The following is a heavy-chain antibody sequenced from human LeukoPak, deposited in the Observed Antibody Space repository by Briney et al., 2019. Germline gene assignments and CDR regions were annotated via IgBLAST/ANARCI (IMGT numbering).Heavy chain of an antibody. J-gene: IGHJ3*02. D-gene: IGHD1-26*01. Sequence: SETLSLTCSVSGYSISSGYYWGWNRQPPGKGLEWIGSIYHSGSTYYNPSLKSRVTISVDTSKNQFSLKLSSVTAADTAVYYCARGVGNEGLTIWGQGTLVTVSS. CDR3: ARGVGNEGLTI. V-gene: IGHV4-38-2*02. CDR1: GYSISSGYY. CDR2: IYHSGST.